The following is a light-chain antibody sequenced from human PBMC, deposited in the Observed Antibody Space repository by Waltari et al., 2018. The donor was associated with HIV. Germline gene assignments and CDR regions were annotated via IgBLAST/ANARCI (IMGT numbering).Light chain of an antibody. CDR2: EVN. Sequence: QSALTQPPSASGSLGQSVTISCTGTRSDVGGYEYVSWYQHHPDKAPKLIIYEVNKRPAGVPERFSGSKSDNTASLTVTGLQDDDEAHYYCASYGDTNRVLFGGGTRVTVL. V-gene: IGLV2-8*01. CDR3: ASYGDTNRVL. CDR1: RSDVGGYEY. J-gene: IGLJ6*01.